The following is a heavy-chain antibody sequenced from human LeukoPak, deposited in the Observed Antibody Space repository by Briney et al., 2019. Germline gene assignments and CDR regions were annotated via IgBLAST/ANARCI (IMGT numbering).Heavy chain of an antibody. D-gene: IGHD4-17*01. J-gene: IGHJ5*02. V-gene: IGHV3-30*02. Sequence: GGSLRLSCAASGFTFSSYGMHWVRQAPGKGLEWVAFIRYDGSNKYYADSVKGRFTISRDNSKNTLYLQMNSLRAEDTAVYYCARDYGDYELDWFDPWGQGTLVTVSS. CDR2: IRYDGSNK. CDR3: ARDYGDYELDWFDP. CDR1: GFTFSSYG.